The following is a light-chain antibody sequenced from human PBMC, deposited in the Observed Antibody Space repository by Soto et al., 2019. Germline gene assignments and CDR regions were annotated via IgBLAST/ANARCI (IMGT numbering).Light chain of an antibody. CDR2: GAS. CDR3: QQYNSYSLF. Sequence: DLPMTQSPSTLSASVGDRVTITCRASQSISNWLAWYQQKPGKAPKLLIYGASSLESGVPSRFSGSGSGTEFTLTISSLQPDDFATYYCQQYNSYSLFFGQGTKLEIK. CDR1: QSISNW. V-gene: IGKV1-5*01. J-gene: IGKJ2*01.